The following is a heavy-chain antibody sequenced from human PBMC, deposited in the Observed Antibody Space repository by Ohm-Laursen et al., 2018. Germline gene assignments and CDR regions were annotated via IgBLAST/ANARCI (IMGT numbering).Heavy chain of an antibody. CDR2: LSTTGDRA. V-gene: IGHV3-23*01. J-gene: IGHJ4*02. D-gene: IGHD6-13*01. CDR1: GFIFSSSV. Sequence: SLRLSCAASGFIFSSSVMSWVRQAPGKGLEWVSTLSTTGDRASYADSVKGRFTISRDTSRNTLHLHMNSLRAEDTAFYYCAKNMGSWSDFWGQGTLVTVSS. CDR3: AKNMGSWSDF.